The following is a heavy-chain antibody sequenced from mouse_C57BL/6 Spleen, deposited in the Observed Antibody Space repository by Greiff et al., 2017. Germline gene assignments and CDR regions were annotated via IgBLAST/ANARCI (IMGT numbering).Heavy chain of an antibody. CDR1: GYTFTDYY. CDR3: ARWDGSSQYYYAMDY. D-gene: IGHD1-1*01. J-gene: IGHJ4*01. Sequence: DVKLQESGPELVKPGASVKISCKASGYTFTDYYMNWVKQSHGKSLEWIGDINPNNGGTSYNQKFKGKATLTVDKSSSTAYMELRSLTSEDSAVYYCARWDGSSQYYYAMDYWGQGTSVTVSS. V-gene: IGHV1-26*01. CDR2: INPNNGGT.